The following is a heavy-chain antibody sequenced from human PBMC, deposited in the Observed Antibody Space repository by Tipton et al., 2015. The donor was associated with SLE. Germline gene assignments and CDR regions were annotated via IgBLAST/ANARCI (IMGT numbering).Heavy chain of an antibody. CDR1: GYSFTNY. Sequence: QLVQSGAAVKKPGESLKMSCKTSGYSFTNYWIGWVRQMPGQGLEWIGWIYHTGSTDYNPSLKSRVTISVDTSKNQFSLRLSSVTAADTAVYYCARDYYGSGFDAFDIWGQGTMVTVSS. J-gene: IGHJ3*02. CDR3: ARDYYGSGFDAFDI. V-gene: IGHV4-59*01. D-gene: IGHD3-10*01. CDR2: IYHTGST.